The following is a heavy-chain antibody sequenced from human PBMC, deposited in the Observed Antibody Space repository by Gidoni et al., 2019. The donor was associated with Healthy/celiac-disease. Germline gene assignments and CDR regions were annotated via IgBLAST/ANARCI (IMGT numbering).Heavy chain of an antibody. CDR2: ISSSSTTI. V-gene: IGHV3-48*01. Sequence: LRLSCAASGFTFRSYSMNLVRQAPGKGLEWVSYISSSSTTIYYADSVKGRFTISRDNAKNSLYLQMNSLRAEDTAVYYCARAAPVSFDYWGQGTLVTVSS. J-gene: IGHJ4*02. CDR1: GFTFRSYS. CDR3: ARAAPVSFDY.